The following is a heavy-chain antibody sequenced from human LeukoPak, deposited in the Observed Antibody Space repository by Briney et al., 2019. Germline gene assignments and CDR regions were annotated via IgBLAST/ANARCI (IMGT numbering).Heavy chain of an antibody. D-gene: IGHD3-3*02. CDR2: INHSGTT. Sequence: SENLSLTCAVDGGCFSGYYWSWIPQPPGKGLEWIGEINHSGTTNYNPSLKRRVTISVDTSKNQFSLELSSVTAADTAVYYCARHLNILAECAFDIWGQGTMVTVSS. CDR1: GGCFSGYY. CDR3: ARHLNILAECAFDI. J-gene: IGHJ3*02. V-gene: IGHV4-34*01.